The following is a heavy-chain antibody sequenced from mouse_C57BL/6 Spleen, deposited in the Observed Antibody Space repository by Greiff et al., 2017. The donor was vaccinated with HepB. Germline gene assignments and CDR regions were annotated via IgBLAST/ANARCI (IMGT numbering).Heavy chain of an antibody. D-gene: IGHD2-1*01. CDR1: GYTFTSYW. Sequence: VQLQQPGAELVRPGTSVKLSCKASGYTFTSYWMHWVKQRPGQGLEWIGVIDPSDSYTNYNQKFKGKATLTVDTSSSTAYMQLSSLTSEDSAVYYCARSGGNYPWFAYWGQGTLVTVSA. V-gene: IGHV1-59*01. CDR2: IDPSDSYT. CDR3: ARSGGNYPWFAY. J-gene: IGHJ3*01.